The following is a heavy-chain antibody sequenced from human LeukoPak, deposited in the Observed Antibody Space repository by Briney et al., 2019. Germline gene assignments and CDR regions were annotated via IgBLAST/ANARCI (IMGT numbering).Heavy chain of an antibody. D-gene: IGHD3-22*01. CDR1: GYTFTGYY. Sequence: ASVTVSCKASGYTFTGYYMHWVRQAPGQGLEWMGWINPNSGGTNYAQKFQGRVTMTRDTSISTAYMELSRLRSDDTAVYYCARDLSDSSGSPYNWFDPWGQGTLVTVSS. J-gene: IGHJ5*02. V-gene: IGHV1-2*02. CDR3: ARDLSDSSGSPYNWFDP. CDR2: INPNSGGT.